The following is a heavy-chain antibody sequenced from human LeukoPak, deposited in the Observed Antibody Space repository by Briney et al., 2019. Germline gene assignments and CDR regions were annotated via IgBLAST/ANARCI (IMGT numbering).Heavy chain of an antibody. CDR3: ARMVVAATRYYWFDP. V-gene: IGHV3-30*04. D-gene: IGHD2-15*01. J-gene: IGHJ5*02. Sequence: PGGSLRLSCAASGFTFSSYAMHWVRQAPGKGLEWVAVMSNDGSNKEYTDPVKGRFTISRDISKNTLYLQMNSLRAEDTAVYYCARMVVAATRYYWFDPWGQGTLVTVSS. CDR2: MSNDGSNK. CDR1: GFTFSSYA.